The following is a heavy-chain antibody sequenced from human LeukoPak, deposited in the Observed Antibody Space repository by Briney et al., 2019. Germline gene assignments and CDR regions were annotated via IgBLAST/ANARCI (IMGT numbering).Heavy chain of an antibody. Sequence: PGGSLRLSCAASGFTFSSYAMSWVRQAPGKGLEWVSVISGSGGSTYYADSVKGRFTISRDNSKNTLFLQMNSLRAEDTATYYCATVNTLDFWGQGTLVTVSS. CDR3: ATVNTLDF. V-gene: IGHV3-23*01. CDR1: GFTFSSYA. CDR2: ISGSGGST. J-gene: IGHJ4*02.